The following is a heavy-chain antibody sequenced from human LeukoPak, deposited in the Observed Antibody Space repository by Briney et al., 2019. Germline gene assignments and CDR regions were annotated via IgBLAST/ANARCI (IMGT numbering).Heavy chain of an antibody. D-gene: IGHD3-3*01. CDR2: INHSGST. CDR1: GGSFSGYY. Sequence: SETLSLTCAVYGGSFSGYYWSWIRQPPGKGLEWIGEINHSGSTNYNPSLKSRVTISVDTSKNQFSLKLSSVTAADTAVYYCARATIFYPLHDAFDIWGQGTMVTVSS. V-gene: IGHV4-34*01. J-gene: IGHJ3*02. CDR3: ARATIFYPLHDAFDI.